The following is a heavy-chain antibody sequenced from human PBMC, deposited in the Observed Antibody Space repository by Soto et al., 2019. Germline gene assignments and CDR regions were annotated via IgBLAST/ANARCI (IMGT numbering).Heavy chain of an antibody. CDR2: INSDGSST. CDR3: ARGDSSGYYYACYFDY. Sequence: PGGSLRLSCAASGFTFSSYWMHWVRQAPGKGLVWVSRINSDGSSTSYADSVKGRFTISRDNANNTLYLQMNSLRAEDMAVYYCARGDSSGYYYACYFDYWGQGTLVTVSS. D-gene: IGHD3-22*01. CDR1: GFTFSSYW. V-gene: IGHV3-74*01. J-gene: IGHJ4*02.